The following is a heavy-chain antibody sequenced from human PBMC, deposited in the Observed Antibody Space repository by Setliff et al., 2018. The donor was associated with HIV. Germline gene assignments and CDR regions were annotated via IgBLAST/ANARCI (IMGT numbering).Heavy chain of an antibody. J-gene: IGHJ4*02. Sequence: PSETLSLTCTVYGGSFSNYYTNWIRQPPGKGLEWIGELSPSGTTRSNPSLQSRVTISLDTSHNQFSLKLTPVTAADTAMYYCASFFVTTVTNQDYWGQGTPVTVSS. CDR2: LSPSGTT. D-gene: IGHD4-17*01. CDR3: ASFFVTTVTNQDY. CDR1: GGSFSNYY. V-gene: IGHV4-34*01.